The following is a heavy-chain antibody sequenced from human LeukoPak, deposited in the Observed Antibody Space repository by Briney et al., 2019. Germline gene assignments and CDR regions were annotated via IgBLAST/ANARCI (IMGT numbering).Heavy chain of an antibody. Sequence: PSETLSLTCTVSGGSVSNYYWSWIRQSPGKGLEWIGYIYYTETSYNPSLKSRVTISADTSKNQFSLKLYSVTAADTAVYYCARDVGLWFGELLHWFDPWGQGTLVTVSS. CDR1: GGSVSNYY. V-gene: IGHV4-59*02. CDR2: IYYTET. CDR3: ARDVGLWFGELLHWFDP. J-gene: IGHJ5*02. D-gene: IGHD3-10*01.